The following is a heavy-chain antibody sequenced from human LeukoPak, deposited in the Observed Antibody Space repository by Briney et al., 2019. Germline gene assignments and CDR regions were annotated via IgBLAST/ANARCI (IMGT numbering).Heavy chain of an antibody. D-gene: IGHD3-9*01. Sequence: SETLSLTCTVSGGSISISNFHWDWIRQPPGKGLEWIGSIYYSGSTYYNPSLKSRVTISVDTSKNQFSLKLSSVTAADTAVYYCARDAITIRTHYYYYYMDVWGKGTTVTVSS. CDR1: GGSISISNFH. CDR3: ARDAITIRTHYYYYYMDV. J-gene: IGHJ6*03. CDR2: IYYSGST. V-gene: IGHV4-39*07.